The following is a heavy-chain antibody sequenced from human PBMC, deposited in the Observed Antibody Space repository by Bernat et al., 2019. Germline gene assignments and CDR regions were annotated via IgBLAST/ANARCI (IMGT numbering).Heavy chain of an antibody. CDR1: GFTFSNAW. Sequence: EMQLVESGGGLVKPGGSLRLSCAASGFTFSNAWMNWFRQAPGKGLEWVGRVKIKTDGETTDYAAPVKGRFTISRDDSKNTLYLQMNSLKTEDTAVYYCTTGSVEGGWGQGTLVTVSS. J-gene: IGHJ4*02. CDR2: VKIKTDGETT. CDR3: TTGSVEGG. D-gene: IGHD3-3*01. V-gene: IGHV3-15*07.